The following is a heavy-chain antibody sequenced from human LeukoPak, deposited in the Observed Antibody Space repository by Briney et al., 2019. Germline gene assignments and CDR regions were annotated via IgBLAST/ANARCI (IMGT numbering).Heavy chain of an antibody. CDR2: ISGSGAST. D-gene: IGHD2-21*02. CDR1: GFXFSNYA. Sequence: GGSLRLSCAASGFXFSNYAITWVRQAPGKGREWVSGISGSGASTYYAGSVKGRFTISRDNSKNTLYLQLNSLRAEDTAVYYCASDSYSPEYFQHWGQGTLVTVSS. J-gene: IGHJ1*01. CDR3: ASDSYSPEYFQH. V-gene: IGHV3-23*01.